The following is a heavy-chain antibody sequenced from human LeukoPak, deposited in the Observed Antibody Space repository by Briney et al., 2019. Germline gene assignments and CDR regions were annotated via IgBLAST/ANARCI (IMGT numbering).Heavy chain of an antibody. Sequence: SETLSLTCIVSGGSISSYYWSWIRQPPGKELEWIGYIYYSGSTNYNPSLKGRVTISVDTSKNQFSLKLSSVTAADTAVYYCARGLMMAVAGRGEFHYWGQGTLVTVSS. V-gene: IGHV4-59*01. CDR2: IYYSGST. J-gene: IGHJ4*02. D-gene: IGHD6-13*01. CDR1: GGSISSYY. CDR3: ARGLMMAVAGRGEFHY.